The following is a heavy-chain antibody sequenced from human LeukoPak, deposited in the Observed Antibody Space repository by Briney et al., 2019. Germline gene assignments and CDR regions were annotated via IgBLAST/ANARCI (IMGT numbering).Heavy chain of an antibody. D-gene: IGHD5-18*01. Sequence: SVKVSCKASGGTFSSYTISWVRQAPGQGLEWLGRIIPILGIANYAQKFQGRVTITADKSTSTAYMELSSLRSEDTAVYYCAREIFGYSYGTDYWGQGTLVTVSS. V-gene: IGHV1-69*04. J-gene: IGHJ4*02. CDR2: IIPILGIA. CDR1: GGTFSSYT. CDR3: AREIFGYSYGTDY.